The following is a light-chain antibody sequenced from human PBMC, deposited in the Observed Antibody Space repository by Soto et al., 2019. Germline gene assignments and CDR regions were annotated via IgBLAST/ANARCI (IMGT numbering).Light chain of an antibody. J-gene: IGLJ1*01. CDR3: CSYAGTYVYV. Sequence: QSALTQPRSVSGSPGQSVTISCTGTSNDVGGYNYVSWYQQHPGKAPKLMIFDVSQRPSGVPDRFSGSKSGNTASLTISGLQTEDEADYYCCSYAGTYVYVFGTGTKLTVL. CDR1: SNDVGGYNY. CDR2: DVS. V-gene: IGLV2-11*01.